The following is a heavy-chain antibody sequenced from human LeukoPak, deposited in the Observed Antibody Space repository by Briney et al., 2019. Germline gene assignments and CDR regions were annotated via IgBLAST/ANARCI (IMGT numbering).Heavy chain of an antibody. CDR1: GGSASSGSYY. CDR2: IYYSGST. Sequence: SETLSLTCTVSGGSASSGSYYWSWIRQPPGKGLEWIGYIYYSGSTNYNPSLKSRVTISVDTSKNQFSLKLSSVTAADTAVYYCARKDPSGTYGAFDIWGQGTMVTVSS. V-gene: IGHV4-61*01. J-gene: IGHJ3*02. D-gene: IGHD3-10*01. CDR3: ARKDPSGTYGAFDI.